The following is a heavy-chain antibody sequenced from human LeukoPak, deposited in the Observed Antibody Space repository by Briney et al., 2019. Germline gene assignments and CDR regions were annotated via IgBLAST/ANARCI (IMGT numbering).Heavy chain of an antibody. J-gene: IGHJ3*02. CDR1: GGSITGYY. CDR2: VHFSGTT. D-gene: IGHD5-18*01. V-gene: IGHV4-59*01. CDR3: ARAGWLMNAFDI. Sequence: SETLSLTCTVSGGSITGYYWSWIRQPPGRGLEWIGYVHFSGTTSFNPSLKSRVTISVDTSKNQFSLRLSSVTAADTAVYYCARAGWLMNAFDIWGQGTMVTVSS.